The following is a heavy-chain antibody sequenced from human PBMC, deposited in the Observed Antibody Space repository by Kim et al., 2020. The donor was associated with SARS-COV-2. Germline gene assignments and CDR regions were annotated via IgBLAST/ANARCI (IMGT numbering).Heavy chain of an antibody. V-gene: IGHV3-23*01. J-gene: IGHJ6*02. Sequence: GGSLRLSCAASGFTFSSYAMSWVRQAPGKGLEWVSAISGSGGSTYYADSVKGRFTISRDNSKNTLYLQMNSLRAEDTAVYYCAKDGAVAYYDSSGYWTPWGYYYGMDVWGQGTTVTVSS. CDR1: GFTFSSYA. CDR3: AKDGAVAYYDSSGYWTPWGYYYGMDV. D-gene: IGHD3-22*01. CDR2: ISGSGGST.